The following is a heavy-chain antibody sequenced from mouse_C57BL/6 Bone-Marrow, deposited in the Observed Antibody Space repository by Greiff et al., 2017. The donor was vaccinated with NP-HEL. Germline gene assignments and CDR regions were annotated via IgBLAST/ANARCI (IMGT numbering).Heavy chain of an antibody. V-gene: IGHV1-69*01. CDR3: ARDGNHAWFAY. Sequence: QVQLQQPGAELVMPGASVKLSCKASGYTFTSYWMHWVKQRPGQGLEWIGEIDPSDSYTNYNQKFKGKSTLTVDKSSSTVYMQLSSLTSEDSAVYYCARDGNHAWFAYWGQGTLVTVSA. D-gene: IGHD1-1*01. J-gene: IGHJ3*01. CDR1: GYTFTSYW. CDR2: IDPSDSYT.